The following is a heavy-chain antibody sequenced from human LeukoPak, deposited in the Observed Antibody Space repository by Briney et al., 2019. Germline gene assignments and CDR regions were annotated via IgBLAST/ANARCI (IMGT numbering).Heavy chain of an antibody. V-gene: IGHV3-23*01. CDR1: GIVFSNTA. D-gene: IGHD6-19*01. J-gene: IGHJ5*02. Sequence: GGSLRLSCAASGIVFSNTAMNWARQSPGRGLEWVSAISGGGERTFYADSVKGRFTISRDKSKNMVYLQMNSLRADDTAIYYCGKDGGQYSSGPEFDPRGQGALVTVSS. CDR2: ISGGGERT. CDR3: GKDGGQYSSGPEFDP.